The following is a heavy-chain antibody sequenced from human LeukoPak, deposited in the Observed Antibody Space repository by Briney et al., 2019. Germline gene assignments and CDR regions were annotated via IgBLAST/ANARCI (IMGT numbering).Heavy chain of an antibody. J-gene: IGHJ4*02. Sequence: ASVKVSCKASGGTFSSYAISWVRQAPGQGLEWMGGIIPIFGTANYAQKFQGRVTITADESTSTAYMELSSLRSEDTAVYYCAGLSGSYLYSDYWGQGTLVTVSS. V-gene: IGHV1-69*13. D-gene: IGHD1-26*01. CDR1: GGTFSSYA. CDR3: AGLSGSYLYSDY. CDR2: IIPIFGTA.